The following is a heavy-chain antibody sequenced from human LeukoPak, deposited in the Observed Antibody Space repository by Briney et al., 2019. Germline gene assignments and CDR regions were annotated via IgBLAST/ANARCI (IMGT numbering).Heavy chain of an antibody. Sequence: SVKVSCKASRDTFTRCAFSWVRQAPGQGLEWMGGIIPIDGTANFGQKFQGRVTITADESTSTAYMELSSLRSEDTAVYYCARGKMIEMATTFDYWGQGTLVTVSS. D-gene: IGHD5-24*01. J-gene: IGHJ4*02. CDR1: RDTFTRCA. CDR3: ARGKMIEMATTFDY. CDR2: IIPIDGTA. V-gene: IGHV1-69*13.